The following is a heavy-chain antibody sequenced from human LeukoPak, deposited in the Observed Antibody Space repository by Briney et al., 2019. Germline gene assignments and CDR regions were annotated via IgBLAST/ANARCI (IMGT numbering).Heavy chain of an antibody. J-gene: IGHJ4*02. V-gene: IGHV3-33*01. D-gene: IGHD3-22*01. Sequence: GGSLRLSCGASGFTFSSYGMHWVRQATGKGLEWVAVLWYDESNKYYADSVKGRFTISRDNSKNTLYLQMNSLRAEDTAVYYCARGGVDYYDSSGYYFSYFDDWGQGTLVTVSS. CDR1: GFTFSSYG. CDR2: LWYDESNK. CDR3: ARGGVDYYDSSGYYFSYFDD.